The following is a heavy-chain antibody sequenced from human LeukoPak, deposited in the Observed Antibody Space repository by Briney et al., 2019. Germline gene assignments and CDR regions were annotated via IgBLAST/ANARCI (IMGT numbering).Heavy chain of an antibody. D-gene: IGHD2-15*01. J-gene: IGHJ4*02. CDR3: ARFVKSAATDC. Sequence: SETLSLTCAVYGGSFSGYYWSWIRQPPGKGLEWIGEINHSGSTNYNPSLKSRVTISVDTSKNQFSLKLSSVTAADTAVYYCARFVKSAATDCWGQGTLVTVSS. CDR2: INHSGST. CDR1: GGSFSGYY. V-gene: IGHV4-34*01.